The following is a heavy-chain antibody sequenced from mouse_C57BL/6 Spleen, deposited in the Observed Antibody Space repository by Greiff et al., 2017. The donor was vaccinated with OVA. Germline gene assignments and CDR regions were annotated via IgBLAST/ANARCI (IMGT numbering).Heavy chain of an antibody. CDR3: ARVPITTVAPYYFDY. CDR2: IHPNSGST. D-gene: IGHD1-1*01. CDR1: GYTFTSYW. Sequence: VQLQQPGAELVKPGASVKLSCKASGYTFTSYWMHWVKQRPGQGLEWIGMIHPNSGSTNYNETFKSKATLTGDKSSSTAYMQLSSLTSEDSAVYYCARVPITTVAPYYFDYWGQGTTLTVSS. J-gene: IGHJ2*01. V-gene: IGHV1-64*01.